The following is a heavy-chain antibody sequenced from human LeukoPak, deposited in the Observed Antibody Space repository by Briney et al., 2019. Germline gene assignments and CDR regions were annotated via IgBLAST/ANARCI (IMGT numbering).Heavy chain of an antibody. CDR1: GGSVSSGSFH. D-gene: IGHD6-19*01. J-gene: IGHJ4*02. Sequence: PSETLSLTCTVSGGSVSSGSFHWSWIRQPPGKGLEWIGNIFYSGNTNYNPSLKSRVTILVDTSKNQFSLKLSSVTAADTAVYYCARGGARGWYYFDYWGQGTLVTVSS. CDR2: IFYSGNT. CDR3: ARGGARGWYYFDY. V-gene: IGHV4-61*01.